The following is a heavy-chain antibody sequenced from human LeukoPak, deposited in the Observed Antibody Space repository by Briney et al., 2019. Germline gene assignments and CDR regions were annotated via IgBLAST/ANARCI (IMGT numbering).Heavy chain of an antibody. V-gene: IGHV4-61*02. CDR3: ATAIGDTYYYYYMDV. Sequence: SETLSLTCTVSGGSVSSGSYYWNWIRQPAGKRRDWIGRIYTSASTDYNPCLKSRVTISVDPSKNQFSMKLSSVPAADTAVYYCATAIGDTYYYYYMDVWGKGTTVTVSS. J-gene: IGHJ6*03. D-gene: IGHD2-2*01. CDR1: GGSVSSGSYY. CDR2: IYTSAST.